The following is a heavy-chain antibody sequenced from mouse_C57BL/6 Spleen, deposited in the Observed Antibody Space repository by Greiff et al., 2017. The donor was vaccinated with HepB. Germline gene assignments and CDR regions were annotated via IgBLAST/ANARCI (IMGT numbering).Heavy chain of an antibody. V-gene: IGHV1-72*01. Sequence: QVQLKQPGAELVKPGASVKLSCKASGYTFTSYWMHWVKQRPGRGLEWIGRIDPNSGGTKYNEKFKSKATLTVDKPSSTAYMQLSSLTSEDSAVYYCAKPHYDGYFYFDYWGQGTTLTVSS. CDR2: IDPNSGGT. J-gene: IGHJ2*01. D-gene: IGHD2-3*01. CDR3: AKPHYDGYFYFDY. CDR1: GYTFTSYW.